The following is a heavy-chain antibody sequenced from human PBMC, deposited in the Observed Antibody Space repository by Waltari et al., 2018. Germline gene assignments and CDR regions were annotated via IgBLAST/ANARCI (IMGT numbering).Heavy chain of an antibody. CDR2: VWYDGINK. D-gene: IGHD6-19*01. V-gene: IGHV3-33*01. Sequence: QVLLVESGGGVAQPGRSLRLSCAAPGFTFNSDVMPWVRQAPGKWLEWVAVVWYDGINKYYADSVKGRFTISKDNSENTLYLHMNSLRVEDTATYYCARGALAGRFFDFWGQGTPVTVSS. CDR3: ARGALAGRFFDF. CDR1: GFTFNSDV. J-gene: IGHJ4*02.